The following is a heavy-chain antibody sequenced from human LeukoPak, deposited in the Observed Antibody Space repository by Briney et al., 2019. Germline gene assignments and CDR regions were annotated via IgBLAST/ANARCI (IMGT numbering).Heavy chain of an antibody. J-gene: IGHJ4*02. CDR3: AKALDY. CDR2: ISYDGNNK. Sequence: GGSLRLSCAASGLTFTKYAMHWVRQAPGKGLEWVAVISYDGNNKYYADSVKGRFTASRDNSKNTLYLQMNSLRAEDTAVYYCAKALDYWGQGTLVTVSS. V-gene: IGHV3-30*18. CDR1: GLTFTKYA.